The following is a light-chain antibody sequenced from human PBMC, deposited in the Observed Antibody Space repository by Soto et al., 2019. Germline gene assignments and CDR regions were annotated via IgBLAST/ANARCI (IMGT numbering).Light chain of an antibody. J-gene: IGLJ2*01. V-gene: IGLV2-11*01. Sequence: QSVLTQPRSVSGSPGQSVTISCTGTSSDVGGYNYVSWYQQHPGKAPRLMIYDVSKRPSGVPDRLSGSKSANTASLTISGLQAEDEADYYCCSYAGSHTWVFGGGTQLTVL. CDR3: CSYAGSHTWV. CDR1: SSDVGGYNY. CDR2: DVS.